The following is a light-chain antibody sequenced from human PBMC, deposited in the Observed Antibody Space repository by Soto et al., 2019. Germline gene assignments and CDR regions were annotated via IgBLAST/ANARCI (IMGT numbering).Light chain of an antibody. J-gene: IGKJ1*01. CDR1: LSVSVY. CDR3: QQYET. V-gene: IGKV3-20*01. CDR2: GAS. Sequence: VVLTQSPATLSLSPGERATLSCRTSLSVSVYLDWYQQKPGQAPRLLIYGASSRATGIPDRFSGSGSGTDFTLTISRLEPEDFAVYYCQQYETFGQGTKVDNK.